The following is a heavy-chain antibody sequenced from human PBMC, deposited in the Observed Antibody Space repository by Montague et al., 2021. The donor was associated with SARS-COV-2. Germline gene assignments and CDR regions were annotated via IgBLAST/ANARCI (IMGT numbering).Heavy chain of an antibody. D-gene: IGHD5-24*01. V-gene: IGHV4-59*01. CDR2: IYYRGST. J-gene: IGHJ5*02. CDR1: GGSISSSY. Sequence: SETLSLTCTVSGGSISSSYWSWIRQPPGKGLEWIGYIYYRGSTNYNPSLETRVTISVDPSKSQFSLKLSSVTAADTAVYYCAREDRWNWFDPWGQGTLVIVSS. CDR3: AREDRWNWFDP.